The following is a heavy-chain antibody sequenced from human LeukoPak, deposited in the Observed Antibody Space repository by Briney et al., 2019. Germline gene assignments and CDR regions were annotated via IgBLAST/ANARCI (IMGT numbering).Heavy chain of an antibody. CDR3: ARGEAARVLKGYYYYMDV. J-gene: IGHJ6*03. D-gene: IGHD6-6*01. Sequence: KPSETLSLTCTGSGGSISSGSYYWSWVRQPPGKGLEWIGRIYTSGSTNYNPSLKSRVTISVDTSKNQFSLKLSSVTAADTAVYYCARGEAARVLKGYYYYMDVWGKGTTVTVSS. CDR1: GGSISSGSYY. CDR2: IYTSGST. V-gene: IGHV4-61*02.